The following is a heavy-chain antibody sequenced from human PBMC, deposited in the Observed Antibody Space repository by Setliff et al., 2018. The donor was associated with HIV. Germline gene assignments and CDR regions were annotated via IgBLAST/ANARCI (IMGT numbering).Heavy chain of an antibody. CDR1: GGSFRSSRYY. Sequence: TSETLSLTCTVSGGSFRSSRYYWGWIRQPPGKGLEWIGSVYHSGTTYYNPSLKSRVTISVDMSNNQFSLKVTSVTAADTAVYYCMRGRSITIFGVAYFDFWGQGTQVTVSS. CDR2: VYHSGTT. D-gene: IGHD3-3*01. V-gene: IGHV4-39*07. J-gene: IGHJ4*02. CDR3: MRGRSITIFGVAYFDF.